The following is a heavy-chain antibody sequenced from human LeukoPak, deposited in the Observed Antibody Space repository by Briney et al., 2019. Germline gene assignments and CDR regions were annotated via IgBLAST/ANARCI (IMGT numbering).Heavy chain of an antibody. J-gene: IGHJ4*02. Sequence: GASVKVSCKASGYTFTSYGISWVRQAPGQGLEWMEWISAYNGNTNYAQKLQGRVTMTTDTSTSTAYMELRSLRSDDTAVYYCSRAENCCGDCYSDYWGQGTLVTVSS. CDR2: ISAYNGNT. V-gene: IGHV1-18*01. CDR1: GYTFTSYG. D-gene: IGHD2-21*02. CDR3: SRAENCCGDCYSDY.